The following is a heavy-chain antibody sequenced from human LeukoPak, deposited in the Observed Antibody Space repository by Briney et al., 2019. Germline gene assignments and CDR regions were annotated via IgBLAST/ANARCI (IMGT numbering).Heavy chain of an antibody. V-gene: IGHV3-33*01. J-gene: IGHJ6*02. D-gene: IGHD2-15*01. CDR1: GFTFNTYA. CDR2: IWYDGSNK. CDR3: VRDPSCSGGGCYYYYGMDV. Sequence: GGSLRLSCAASGFTFNTYAIHWVRQAPGKGLEWVAVIWYDGSNKYYADSVRGRFTISRDNSKNTLYLQMNSLRADDTAIYYCVRDPSCSGGGCYYYYGMDVWGQGTTVTVSS.